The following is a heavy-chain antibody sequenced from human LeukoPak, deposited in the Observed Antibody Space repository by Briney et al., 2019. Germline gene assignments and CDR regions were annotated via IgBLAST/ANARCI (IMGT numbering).Heavy chain of an antibody. D-gene: IGHD3-22*01. CDR2: INTDGSTI. CDR1: GFTFSDCW. Sequence: GGSLRLSCAASGFTFSDCWMHWVRQAPGKGLEWVSRINTDGSTINCADSVKGRFTVSRDNAKNTMYLQMNSLRAEDSAVYYCAKVYLTMNTLQDYWGQGTLVTVPS. CDR3: AKVYLTMNTLQDY. J-gene: IGHJ4*02. V-gene: IGHV3-74*01.